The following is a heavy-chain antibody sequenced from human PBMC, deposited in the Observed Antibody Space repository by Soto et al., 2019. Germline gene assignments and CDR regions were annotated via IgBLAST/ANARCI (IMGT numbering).Heavy chain of an antibody. D-gene: IGHD2-21*01. CDR1: GDSISSGGYY. CDR3: ARERVRRDNKSYGMDV. V-gene: IGHV4-31*03. Sequence: QVQLQESGPGLVKPSQTLSLTCTVSGDSISSGGYYWSWIRQHPGKGLEWIGYIFYTGTTYYNPSLKSRVSISVHTAKXXFSLKLTSVTAADTAIYYCARERVRRDNKSYGMDVWGQGTTVTVSS. CDR2: IFYTGTT. J-gene: IGHJ6*02.